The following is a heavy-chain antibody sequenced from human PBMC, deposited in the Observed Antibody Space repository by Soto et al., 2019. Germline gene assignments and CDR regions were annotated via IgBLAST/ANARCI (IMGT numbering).Heavy chain of an antibody. D-gene: IGHD4-4*01. J-gene: IGHJ2*01. Sequence: QVQLVESGGGVVQPGRSLRLSCAASGFTFSSYAMHWVRQAPGKGLEWVAVISYDGSNKYYADSVKCRFTISRDNSKTSLYLQMNRLRLEDTAVYYCATPLWRDDYNWGYFDLWGRGTLVTVSS. CDR2: ISYDGSNK. CDR3: ATPLWRDDYNWGYFDL. V-gene: IGHV3-30*14. CDR1: GFTFSSYA.